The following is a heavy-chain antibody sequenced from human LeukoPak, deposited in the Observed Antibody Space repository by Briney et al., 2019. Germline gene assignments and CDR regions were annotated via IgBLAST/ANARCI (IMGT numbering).Heavy chain of an antibody. CDR1: GGSISSSSYY. CDR3: AKGPLLEWFDCCRRIDY. CDR2: IYYSGST. D-gene: IGHD3-3*01. Sequence: PSETLSLTCTVSGGSISSSSYYWGWIRQPPGKGLEWIGSIYYSGSTYYNPSLKSRVTISVDTSKNQFSLKLSSVTAADTAVYYCAKGPLLEWFDCCRRIDYWGQGTLVTVSS. V-gene: IGHV4-39*01. J-gene: IGHJ4*02.